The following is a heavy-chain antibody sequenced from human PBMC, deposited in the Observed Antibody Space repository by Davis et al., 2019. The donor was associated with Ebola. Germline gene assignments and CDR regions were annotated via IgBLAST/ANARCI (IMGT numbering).Heavy chain of an antibody. V-gene: IGHV1-2*02. Sequence: PSVKVSCKASGYTFTGYYMHWVRQAPGQGLEWLGWINPNSGGTDYAQKFQGRVTMTRDTSINTAYMELSRLRSDDTAVYYCARGVDSGSYYGAFDIWGQGTMVTVSS. CDR3: ARGVDSGSYYGAFDI. CDR2: INPNSGGT. D-gene: IGHD1-26*01. J-gene: IGHJ3*02. CDR1: GYTFTGYY.